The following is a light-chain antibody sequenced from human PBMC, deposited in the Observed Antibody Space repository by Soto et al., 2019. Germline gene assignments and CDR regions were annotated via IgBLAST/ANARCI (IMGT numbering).Light chain of an antibody. V-gene: IGKV3D-20*02. CDR2: GAS. Sequence: EVVLTQFPDTLSVSPGETATLSCRASQSLRRTYVAWYQHKPGQAPRLLIYGASFRATGISDRFSGRGSGTDFTLSISRLEPEDSAVYYCQQRSNWRFTFGPGTKVDIK. CDR3: QQRSNWRFT. J-gene: IGKJ3*01. CDR1: QSLRRTY.